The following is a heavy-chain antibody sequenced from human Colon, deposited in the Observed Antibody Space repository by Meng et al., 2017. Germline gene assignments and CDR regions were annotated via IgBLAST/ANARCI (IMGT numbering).Heavy chain of an antibody. CDR1: GDSITRGGYH. D-gene: IGHD3-10*01. Sequence: QVQLEGSCPGLVTPSQPLSLLCSVSGDSITRGGYHWSWVRQRPGRGLEWVGHIYYGGSAFYNPALRSRLTMSTDRSANQFSLRVTSVTAADTATYFCARGLKGSLEFWGQGALVTVSS. J-gene: IGHJ4*02. CDR2: IYYGGSA. CDR3: ARGLKGSLEF. V-gene: IGHV4-31*03.